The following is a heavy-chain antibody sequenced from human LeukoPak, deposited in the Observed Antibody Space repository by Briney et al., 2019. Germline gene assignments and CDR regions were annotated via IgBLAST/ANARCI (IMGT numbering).Heavy chain of an antibody. CDR3: ARASDLYFDY. Sequence: PGGSLRLSCAASGFTFSSYAMHWVRQAPGKGLEWVAVISYDGSNKYYADSVKGRFTISRDNSKNTLYLQMNSLRAEDTAVYHCARASDLYFDYWGQGTLVTVSS. CDR2: ISYDGSNK. CDR1: GFTFSSYA. V-gene: IGHV3-30-3*01. J-gene: IGHJ4*02.